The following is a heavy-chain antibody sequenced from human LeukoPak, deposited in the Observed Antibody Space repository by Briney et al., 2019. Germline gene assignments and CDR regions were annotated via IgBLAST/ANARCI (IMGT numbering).Heavy chain of an antibody. D-gene: IGHD5-18*01. J-gene: IGHJ3*02. Sequence: GGSLRLSCAASGFTFSSYGMHWVRQAPGKGLEWVAFIRYDGSNKYYADSVKGRFTISRDNSKNTLYLQMDSLRAEDTAVYYCARDTLHPDAFDIWGQGTMVTVSS. CDR1: GFTFSSYG. V-gene: IGHV3-30*02. CDR3: ARDTLHPDAFDI. CDR2: IRYDGSNK.